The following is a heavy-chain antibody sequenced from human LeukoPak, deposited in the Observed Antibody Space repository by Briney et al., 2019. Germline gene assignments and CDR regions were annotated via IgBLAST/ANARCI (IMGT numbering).Heavy chain of an antibody. CDR2: IYYSGST. D-gene: IGHD6-19*01. V-gene: IGHV4-61*01. CDR3: ARSWLYSSGWYLLAPENFFLSLDY. Sequence: TPSETLSLTCTVSGGSVSSGSYYWGWIRQPPGKGLEWIGNIYYSGSTNYNPSLKSRVTISVDTSKNQFSLKLSSVTAADTAVYYCARSWLYSSGWYLLAPENFFLSLDYWGQGTLVTVSS. J-gene: IGHJ4*02. CDR1: GGSVSSGSYY.